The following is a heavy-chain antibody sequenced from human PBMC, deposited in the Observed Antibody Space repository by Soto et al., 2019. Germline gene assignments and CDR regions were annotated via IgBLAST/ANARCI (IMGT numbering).Heavy chain of an antibody. CDR2: ISTHNGNT. J-gene: IGHJ3*01. Sequence: QDQLVQSGAEVKKPGASVKVSCKASVFTSSGISWVRQAPGQRLEWMGRISTHNGNTIYAQKFQGRVIMTMDTSTTTVYMELRSLRPDDTAVYLCAREGILGLFDAYDLWGQGTLVTGSS. D-gene: IGHD3-3*01. CDR3: AREGILGLFDAYDL. V-gene: IGHV1-18*04. CDR1: VFTSSG.